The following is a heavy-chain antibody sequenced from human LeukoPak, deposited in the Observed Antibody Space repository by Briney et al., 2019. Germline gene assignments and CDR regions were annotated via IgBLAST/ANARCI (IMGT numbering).Heavy chain of an antibody. D-gene: IGHD2-2*02. CDR1: GYTFTSYG. Sequence: ASVKVSCKASGYTFTSYGISWVRQAPGQGLEWMGWISAYNGNTNYAQKLQGRVTMTTDTSTSTAYMELGSLRSDDTAVYYCASLIGYCSSTSCYRGGWFDPWGQGTLVTVSS. CDR3: ASLIGYCSSTSCYRGGWFDP. J-gene: IGHJ5*02. V-gene: IGHV1-18*01. CDR2: ISAYNGNT.